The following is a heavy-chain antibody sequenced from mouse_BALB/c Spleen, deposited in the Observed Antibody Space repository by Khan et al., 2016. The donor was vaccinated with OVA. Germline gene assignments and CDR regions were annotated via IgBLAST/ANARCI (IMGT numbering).Heavy chain of an antibody. J-gene: IGHJ4*01. CDR2: IWSDGST. V-gene: IGHV2-6-1*01. D-gene: IGHD2-10*01. CDR1: GFSLTNYG. Sequence: QVTLKESGPGLVAPSQSLSITCTISGFSLTNYGVHWVRQPPGKGLEWLVVIWSDGSTTYNSALKSRLSISKDNSKSQVFLKINSLQTDDTAMYFCARQPYYHYNIMDYWGQGTSVTVSS. CDR3: ARQPYYHYNIMDY.